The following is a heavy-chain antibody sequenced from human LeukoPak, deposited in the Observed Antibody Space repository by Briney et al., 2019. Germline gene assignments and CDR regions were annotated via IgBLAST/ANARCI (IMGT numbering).Heavy chain of an antibody. V-gene: IGHV3-23*01. CDR1: GFTFSSYA. Sequence: GGSLRLSCAASGFTFSSYAMSWVRQAPGKGLEWVSAISGSGGSTYYADSVKGRFTISRDNSKNTLYLQMNSLRAEDTAVYYCAELIDGGACIVVVIDYWGQGTLVTVSS. D-gene: IGHD2-21*01. CDR3: AELIDGGACIVVVIDY. J-gene: IGHJ4*02. CDR2: ISGSGGST.